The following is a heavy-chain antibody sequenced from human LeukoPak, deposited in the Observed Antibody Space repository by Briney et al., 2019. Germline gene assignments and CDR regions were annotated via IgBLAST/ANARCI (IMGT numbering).Heavy chain of an antibody. D-gene: IGHD6-13*01. V-gene: IGHV3-30*02. Sequence: GGPLRFSGAAPGFTFSSYGMPWVGKAPGKGLEGWAFIRYDGSNKYYADSVKGRFTISRDNSKNTLYLQMNSLRAEDTAVYYCAKEQQLLKTFDYWGQGTLVTVSS. J-gene: IGHJ4*02. CDR2: IRYDGSNK. CDR1: GFTFSSYG. CDR3: AKEQQLLKTFDY.